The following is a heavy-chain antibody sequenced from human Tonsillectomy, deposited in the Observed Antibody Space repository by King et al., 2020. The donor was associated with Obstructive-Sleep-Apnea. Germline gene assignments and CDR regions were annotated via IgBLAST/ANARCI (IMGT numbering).Heavy chain of an antibody. Sequence: VQLVESGGGLVKPGGSLRLSCAASGFPFSTYSVSWVRQAPGKGLEWVASIDDSSTYKYYADSVRGRFTISRDNAKNSLYLQMNSLRAEDTAVYYCASQKLLDDGDYYGMHVGGQGTTVTVSS. CDR3: ASQKLLDDGDYYGMHV. CDR1: GFPFSTYS. J-gene: IGHJ6*02. D-gene: IGHD4-17*01. CDR2: IDDSSTYK. V-gene: IGHV3-21*01.